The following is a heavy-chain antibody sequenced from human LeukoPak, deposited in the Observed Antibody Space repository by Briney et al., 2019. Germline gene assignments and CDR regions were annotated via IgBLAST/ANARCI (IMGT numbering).Heavy chain of an antibody. Sequence: PSETLSLTCTVSGGSISSYYWSWIRQPPGKGLEWIGYIYYGGSTNYNPSLKSRVTISVDTSKNQFSLKLSSVTAADTAVYYCARSSGQHDYGEYNDAFDIWGQGTMVTVSS. J-gene: IGHJ3*02. D-gene: IGHD4-17*01. V-gene: IGHV4-59*01. CDR1: GGSISSYY. CDR2: IYYGGST. CDR3: ARSSGQHDYGEYNDAFDI.